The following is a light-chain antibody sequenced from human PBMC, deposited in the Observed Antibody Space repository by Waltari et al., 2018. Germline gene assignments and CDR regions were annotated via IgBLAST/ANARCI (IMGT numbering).Light chain of an antibody. CDR3: SSYISSSTLEL. CDR1: SSDVGTYNS. Sequence: QSALTQPASVSGSPGQSITISCTGTSSDVGTYNSVSWYQKHPGKAPKPMIFDVSIRPSGVSNRFSGSKSGNTASLTISGLQAEDEADYYCSSYISSSTLELFGGGTSLTVL. CDR2: DVS. V-gene: IGLV2-14*03. J-gene: IGLJ2*01.